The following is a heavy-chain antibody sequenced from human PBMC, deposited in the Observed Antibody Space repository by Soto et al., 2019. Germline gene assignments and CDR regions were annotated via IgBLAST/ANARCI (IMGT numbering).Heavy chain of an antibody. CDR1: GFSLNDAW. J-gene: IGHJ4*02. CDR3: TTDPHSTGTKY. V-gene: IGHV3-15*01. Sequence: EVQLVESGGRLVKPGGSLRLSCAASGFSLNDAWMTWVRQSPGAGLEWVGRIKSKTDGGTTDYAAPVRGRFAISRDASKTTVYLQMNRLKTEDTAVYYCTTDPHSTGTKYWGQGTLVTVSS. D-gene: IGHD1-1*01. CDR2: IKSKTDGGTT.